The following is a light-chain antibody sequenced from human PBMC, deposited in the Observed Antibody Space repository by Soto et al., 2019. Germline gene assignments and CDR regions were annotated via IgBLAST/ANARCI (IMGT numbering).Light chain of an antibody. V-gene: IGKV1-5*01. CDR1: HSISSW. J-gene: IGKJ1*01. CDR3: QHYNNWPPWT. Sequence: DIQMTKSPSTLSASVGDRVTITCRASHSISSWLALYQQKPGKAPKLLIYDASNLETGVPSRFSGSGSGTDFTFTISSLQPEDFAVYYCQHYNNWPPWTFGQGTKVDIK. CDR2: DAS.